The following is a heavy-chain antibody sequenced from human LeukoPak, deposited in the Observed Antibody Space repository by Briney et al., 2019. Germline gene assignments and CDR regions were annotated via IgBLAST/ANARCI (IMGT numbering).Heavy chain of an antibody. CDR1: GGSFSGCY. D-gene: IGHD3-22*01. CDR3: ARGGRTGYYYVVDY. CDR2: INHSGST. Sequence: SETLSLTCAVYGGSFSGCYWSWIRQPPGKGLEWIGEINHSGSTNYNPSLKSRVTISVDTSKNQFSLKLSSVTAADTAVYYCARGGRTGYYYVVDYWGQGTLVTVSS. J-gene: IGHJ4*02. V-gene: IGHV4-34*01.